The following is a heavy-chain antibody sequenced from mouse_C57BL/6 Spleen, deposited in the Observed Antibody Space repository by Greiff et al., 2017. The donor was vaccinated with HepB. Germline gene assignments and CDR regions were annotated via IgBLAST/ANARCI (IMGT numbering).Heavy chain of an antibody. V-gene: IGHV1-54*01. CDR1: GYAFTNYL. Sequence: QVQLKESGAELVRPGTSVKVSCKASGYAFTNYLIEWVKQRPGQGLEWIGVINPGSGGTNYNEKFKGKATLTADKSSSTAYMQLSSLTSEDSAVYFCARRRVGGYFDYWGQGTTLTVSS. CDR3: ARRRVGGYFDY. CDR2: INPGSGGT. J-gene: IGHJ2*01. D-gene: IGHD1-1*02.